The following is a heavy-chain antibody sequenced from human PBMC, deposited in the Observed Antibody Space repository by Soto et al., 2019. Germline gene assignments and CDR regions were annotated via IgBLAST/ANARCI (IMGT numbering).Heavy chain of an antibody. CDR1: GFTFSSHS. D-gene: IGHD5-12*01. Sequence: EVQLVESGGGLVQPGGSLRLSCAASGFTFSSHSMNWVRQAPGKGLEWVSYSSSSRSTIYYADSVKGRFTISRDNAKNSLSLQMNSLRAEDTAVYYCARDNPSGYGDCWGQGTLVTVSS. V-gene: IGHV3-48*01. J-gene: IGHJ4*02. CDR3: ARDNPSGYGDC. CDR2: SSSSRSTI.